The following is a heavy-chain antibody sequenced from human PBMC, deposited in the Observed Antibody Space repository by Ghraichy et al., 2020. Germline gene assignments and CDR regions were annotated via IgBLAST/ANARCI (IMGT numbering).Heavy chain of an antibody. Sequence: GGSLRLSCAASGFIFSNYAMTWVRQAPGKGLEWVSVVTGSGGVTYYADSVKVLFTITRDKPTSTMSLQMISLRAEDTAVYYCARLRGVTAWSDFDYWGQGTLVTVSS. CDR1: GFIFSNYA. CDR3: ARLRGVTAWSDFDY. CDR2: VTGSGGVT. J-gene: IGHJ4*02. D-gene: IGHD2-21*01. V-gene: IGHV3-23*01.